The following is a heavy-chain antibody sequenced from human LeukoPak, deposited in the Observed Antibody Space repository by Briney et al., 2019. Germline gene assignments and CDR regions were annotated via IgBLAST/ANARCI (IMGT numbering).Heavy chain of an antibody. D-gene: IGHD5-24*01. CDR2: IYYSGST. CDR1: GGSISSSSYY. V-gene: IGHV4-39*07. J-gene: IGHJ3*02. Sequence: SETLSLTCTVSGGSISSSSYYWGWIRQPPGKGLGWIGSIYYSGSTYYNPSLKSRVTISVDTSKNQFSLKLSSVTAADTAVYYCASQEEMATTNAFDIWGQGTMVTVSS. CDR3: ASQEEMATTNAFDI.